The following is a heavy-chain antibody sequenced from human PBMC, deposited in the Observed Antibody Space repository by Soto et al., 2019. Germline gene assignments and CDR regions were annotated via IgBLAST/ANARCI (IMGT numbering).Heavy chain of an antibody. CDR3: ARRVCTGRTCDPPQDSWLAP. D-gene: IGHD2-8*02. V-gene: IGHV1-58*01. J-gene: IGHJ5*02. Sequence: SVKVSCKASGFTFTSSAVQWVRQARGQRLEWIGWIVVGSGNTNYAQKFQERVSMSLDTSNNQFSLRLSSVTAADTAVYYCARRVCTGRTCDPPQDSWLAPWGQGTLVTVSS. CDR2: IVVGSGNT. CDR1: GFTFTSSA.